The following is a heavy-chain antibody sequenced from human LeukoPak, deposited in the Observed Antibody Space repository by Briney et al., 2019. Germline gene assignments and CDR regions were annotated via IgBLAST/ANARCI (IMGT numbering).Heavy chain of an antibody. CDR3: ASRPTGGMATLTGYFDY. V-gene: IGHV4-34*01. Sequence: SETLSLTCAVYGGSFSGYYWNWLRQPPGRGLEWIGEINHSGTTNYNPSLKSRVTISVDTSKNQFSPKLRSVTAADTAVYYCASRPTGGMATLTGYFDYWGQGTLVTVSS. D-gene: IGHD5-24*01. J-gene: IGHJ4*02. CDR2: INHSGTT. CDR1: GGSFSGYY.